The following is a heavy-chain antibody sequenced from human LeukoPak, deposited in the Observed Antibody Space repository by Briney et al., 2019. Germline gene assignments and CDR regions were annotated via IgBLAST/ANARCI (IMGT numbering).Heavy chain of an antibody. D-gene: IGHD6-13*01. CDR3: ARSTSAAGTSDY. V-gene: IGHV3-21*01. J-gene: IGHJ4*02. CDR2: ISNGSGSI. Sequence: PGGTLRLSCAVSGFTFSSYSMHCVRRAPRGGLEGGSSISNGSGSIYSADSVKGRFTISRDNTKNSLYRQMNSLGAEDTAVYYCARSTSAAGTSDYWGQGTLVTVSS. CDR1: GFTFSSYS.